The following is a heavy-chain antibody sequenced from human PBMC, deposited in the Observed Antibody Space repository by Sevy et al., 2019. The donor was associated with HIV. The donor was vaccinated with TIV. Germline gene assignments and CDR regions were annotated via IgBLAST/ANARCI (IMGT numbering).Heavy chain of an antibody. CDR1: GFTFSSYA. Sequence: GGSLRLSCAASGFTFSSYAMHWVRQAPGKGLEWVAVISYDGSNKYYADSVKGRFTISRDNSKNTLYLQMNSLRAEDTAGYYCARTQPVRFLEWLNWFDPWGQGTLVTVSS. D-gene: IGHD3-3*01. CDR3: ARTQPVRFLEWLNWFDP. CDR2: ISYDGSNK. J-gene: IGHJ5*02. V-gene: IGHV3-30-3*01.